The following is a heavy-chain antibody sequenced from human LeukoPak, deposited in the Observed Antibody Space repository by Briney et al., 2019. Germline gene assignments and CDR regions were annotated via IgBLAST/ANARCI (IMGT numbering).Heavy chain of an antibody. D-gene: IGHD6-13*01. CDR1: GFTLSSYA. CDR3: ATSPGAAAGSSGLDY. Sequence: GGSLRLSCAASGFTLSSYAMSWVRQAPGKGLEWVSAISDSGGSAYYADSVKDRFTISRDNSKNTLYLQMNSLRAEDTAVYYCATSPGAAAGSSGLDYWGQGTLVTVSS. V-gene: IGHV3-23*01. J-gene: IGHJ4*02. CDR2: ISDSGGSA.